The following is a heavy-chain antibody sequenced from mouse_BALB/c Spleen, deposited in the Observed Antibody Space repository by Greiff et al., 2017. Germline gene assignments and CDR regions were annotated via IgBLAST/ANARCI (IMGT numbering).Heavy chain of an antibody. CDR2: ISSGSSTI. Sequence: EVNLVESGGGLVQPGGSRKLSCAASGFTFSSFGMHWVRQAPEKGLEWVAYISSGSSTIYYADTVKGRFTISRDNPKNTLFLQMTSLRSEDTAMYYCAGAFAYWGQGTLVTVSA. CDR3: AGAFAY. J-gene: IGHJ3*01. CDR1: GFTFSSFG. V-gene: IGHV5-17*02.